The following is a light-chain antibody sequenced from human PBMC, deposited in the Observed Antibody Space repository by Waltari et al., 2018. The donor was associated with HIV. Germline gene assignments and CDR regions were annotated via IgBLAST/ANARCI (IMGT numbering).Light chain of an antibody. CDR3: QQYNNWPRT. CDR2: GAS. J-gene: IGKJ2*01. CDR1: QSLRSH. V-gene: IGKV3-15*01. Sequence: IPLTQSLATLSLSPGECATSSCRASQSLRSHLAWYEKKPGQAPRLLIYGASTRATGIPARFSGSGSGTEFTLTISSVQSEDFAVYYCQQYNNWPRTFGQGTKLEIK.